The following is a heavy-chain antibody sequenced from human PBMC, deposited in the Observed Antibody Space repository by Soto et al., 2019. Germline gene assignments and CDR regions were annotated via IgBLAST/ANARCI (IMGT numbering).Heavy chain of an antibody. CDR1: GGSISSGDYY. V-gene: IGHV4-30-4*01. D-gene: IGHD4-17*01. Sequence: TLSLTCTVSGGSISSGDYYWSWIRQPPGKGLEWIGYIYYSGSTYYNPSLKSRVTISVDTSKNQFSLKLSSVTAADTAVYYCAASPFMTTVTTTFDYWGQGTLVTVSS. CDR3: AASPFMTTVTTTFDY. CDR2: IYYSGST. J-gene: IGHJ4*02.